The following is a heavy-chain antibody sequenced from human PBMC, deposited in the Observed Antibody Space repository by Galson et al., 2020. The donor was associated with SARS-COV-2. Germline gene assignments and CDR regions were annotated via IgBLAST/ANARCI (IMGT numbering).Heavy chain of an antibody. J-gene: IGHJ5*02. D-gene: IGHD3-22*01. Sequence: ASETLSLTCSVSGDSISGSEYYWTWIRQPPGKGLEWIGYIYYSGGTYYNPSLKSRLTISVDTSKNQFSLRLTSVTAADTAVYYCARGRGVPATMRFDPWGLGTLVTVSS. CDR2: IYYSGGT. CDR3: ARGRGVPATMRFDP. V-gene: IGHV4-30-4*01. CDR1: GDSISGSEYY.